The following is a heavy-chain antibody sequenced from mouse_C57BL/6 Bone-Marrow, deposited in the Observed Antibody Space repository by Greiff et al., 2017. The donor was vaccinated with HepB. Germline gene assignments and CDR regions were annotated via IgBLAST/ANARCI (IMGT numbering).Heavy chain of an antibody. CDR1: GYSITSDY. CDR2: ISYSGST. D-gene: IGHD1-1*01. CDR3: ARYGEDYGSLYWYFDV. J-gene: IGHJ1*03. Sequence: EVMLVESGPGLAKPSQTLSLTCSVTGYSITSDYWNWIRKFPGNKLEYMGYISYSGSTYYNPSLKSRISITRDTSKNQYYLQLNSVTTEDTATYYCARYGEDYGSLYWYFDVWGTGTTVTVSS. V-gene: IGHV3-8*01.